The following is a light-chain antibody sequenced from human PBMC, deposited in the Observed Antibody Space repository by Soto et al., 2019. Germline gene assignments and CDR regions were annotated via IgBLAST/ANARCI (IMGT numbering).Light chain of an antibody. CDR1: SSDVGGYNY. J-gene: IGLJ1*01. V-gene: IGLV2-14*01. CDR2: DVS. Sequence: QSALTQPASVSGSPGQSITISCTGTSSDVGGYNYVSWYQQHPGKAPKLMIYDVSNRPSGVSNRFSGSKSGKAASLTISGLQAEDEADYYGSSYTSSSTPVVFGTG. CDR3: SSYTSSSTPVV.